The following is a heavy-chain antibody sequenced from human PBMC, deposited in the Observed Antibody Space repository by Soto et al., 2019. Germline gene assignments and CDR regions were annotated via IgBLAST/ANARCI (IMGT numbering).Heavy chain of an antibody. CDR3: AKDLGFDGSGIEI. CDR2: SSGSGDTT. V-gene: IGHV3-23*01. CDR1: GFTFSNYG. J-gene: IGHJ4*02. Sequence: EVQLLESGGGLVQPGGSLRLSCAVSGFTFSNYGMSWVRQAPGKGLEWVSASSGSGDTTYYADSVKGRFTISRDNSKNTLYVHMNSLSAEDTAVYYCAKDLGFDGSGIEIWGQGTLVTVSP. D-gene: IGHD3-10*01.